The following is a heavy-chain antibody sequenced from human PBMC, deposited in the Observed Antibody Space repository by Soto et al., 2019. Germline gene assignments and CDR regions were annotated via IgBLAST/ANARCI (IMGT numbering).Heavy chain of an antibody. J-gene: IGHJ6*02. Sequence: PGGSLRLSCAASGFTFSSYSMNWVRQAPGKGLEWVSSISSSSSYIYYADSVKGRFTISRDNAKNSLYLQMNSLRAEDTAVYCCARDLLRTIVVVPAAPMDVWGQGTTVTVSS. CDR1: GFTFSSYS. CDR3: ARDLLRTIVVVPAAPMDV. CDR2: ISSSSSYI. V-gene: IGHV3-21*01. D-gene: IGHD2-2*01.